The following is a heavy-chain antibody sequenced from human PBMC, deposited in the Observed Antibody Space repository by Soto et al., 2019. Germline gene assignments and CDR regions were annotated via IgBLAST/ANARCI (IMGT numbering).Heavy chain of an antibody. CDR3: SRDQGITTFGVYSMYYYGMDV. Sequence: GASVKVSCKASGGTFSSYAISWVRQAPGQGLEWMGGIIPIFGTANYAQKFQGRVTITADESTTTAYMELRSLRFEDTAVYYCSRDQGITTFGVYSMYYYGMDVWGQGTTVTV. V-gene: IGHV1-69*13. J-gene: IGHJ6*02. D-gene: IGHD3-3*01. CDR1: GGTFSSYA. CDR2: IIPIFGTA.